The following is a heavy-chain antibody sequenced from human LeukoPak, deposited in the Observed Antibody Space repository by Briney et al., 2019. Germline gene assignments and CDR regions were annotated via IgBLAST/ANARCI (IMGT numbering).Heavy chain of an antibody. J-gene: IGHJ4*02. CDR3: ARGHTAVTRHFDF. D-gene: IGHD4-17*01. Sequence: GGSLRLSCAASGFTFSSYSMNWVRQAPGKGLEWISYISETSSFMYYADSVKGRFTISRDNAKNSLYLQMNSLRAEDTAVYYCARGHTAVTRHFDFWGQGTLVTVSS. CDR2: ISETSSFM. V-gene: IGHV3-48*01. CDR1: GFTFSSYS.